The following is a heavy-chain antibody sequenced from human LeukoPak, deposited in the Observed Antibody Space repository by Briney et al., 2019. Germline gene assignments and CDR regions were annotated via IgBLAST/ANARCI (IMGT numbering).Heavy chain of an antibody. CDR3: ARDRPSTH. Sequence: SETLSLTCTVSGGSISSYYWSWIRQPPGKGLEWIGYIYYSGSTNYNPSLKSRVTISVDTSKNQFSLKLSSVTAADTAVYYCARDRPSTHWGQGTLVTVSS. D-gene: IGHD2/OR15-2a*01. CDR1: GGSISSYY. V-gene: IGHV4-59*01. J-gene: IGHJ1*01. CDR2: IYYSGST.